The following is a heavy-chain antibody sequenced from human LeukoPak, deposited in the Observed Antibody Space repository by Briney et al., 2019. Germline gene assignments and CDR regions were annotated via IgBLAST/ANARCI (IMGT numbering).Heavy chain of an antibody. V-gene: IGHV3-13*01. J-gene: IGHJ4*02. D-gene: IGHD1-1*01. CDR1: GFTFRDYD. CDR3: ARVAKERVGGVYYFDY. Sequence: GGSLRLSCAASGFTFRDYDMHWVRQARGKGLEWVSAIGTAGDTYYTGSVKGRFTISRENAKNSLYLQMNSLRAGDTAVYYCARVAKERVGGVYYFDYWGQGTLVTVSS. CDR2: IGTAGDT.